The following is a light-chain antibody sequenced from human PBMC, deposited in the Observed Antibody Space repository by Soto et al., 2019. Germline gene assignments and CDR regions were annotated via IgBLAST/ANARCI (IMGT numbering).Light chain of an antibody. V-gene: IGLV2-23*02. CDR2: EVT. CDR3: YSITSISTSLFV. CDR1: SRDIGTSNL. J-gene: IGLJ1*01. Sequence: QSVLTQPASVSGCPGQSLTICCTGTSRDIGTSNLVSWYQQYPGKAPKLMIYEVTKRPSGISYRFSGSKSGNTASLTISGLQPEDYVYYYCYSITSISTSLFVFGTGSNVTDL.